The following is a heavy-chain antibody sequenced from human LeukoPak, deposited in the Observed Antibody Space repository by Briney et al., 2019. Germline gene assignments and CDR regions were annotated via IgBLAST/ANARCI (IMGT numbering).Heavy chain of an antibody. V-gene: IGHV3-23*01. D-gene: IGHD2-8*01. Sequence: GGSLTLSCAGSGFTFSSYAMSWVRQAPGQGLEWVSVISDSGDYTSYADSVRGRFTISRDNSRNTLYLQMISLRPEDTAVYYCAKDTSIGKYCTNGVCSPFDYWGQGTLLTVSS. CDR3: AKDTSIGKYCTNGVCSPFDY. J-gene: IGHJ4*02. CDR2: ISDSGDYT. CDR1: GFTFSSYA.